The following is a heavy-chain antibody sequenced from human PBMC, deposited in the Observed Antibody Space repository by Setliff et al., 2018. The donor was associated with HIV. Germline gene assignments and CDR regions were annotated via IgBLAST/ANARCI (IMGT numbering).Heavy chain of an antibody. V-gene: IGHV5-51*01. CDR3: TRRRRAPGTGDLEAY. CDR1: GYTFPHSW. J-gene: IGHJ4*02. Sequence: PGESLKISCKGSGYTFPHSWIGWVRQMPGKGLEWMGIIYLSDSDTRYSPSFQGQVSISADTSITTAHLQWSSLKASDTAMYYCTRRRRAPGTGDLEAYWGQGTLVTVSS. CDR2: IYLSDSDT. D-gene: IGHD3-9*01.